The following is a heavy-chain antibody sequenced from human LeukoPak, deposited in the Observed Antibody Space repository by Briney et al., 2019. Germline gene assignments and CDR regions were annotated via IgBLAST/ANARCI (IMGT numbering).Heavy chain of an antibody. Sequence: GGSLRLSCAASEFTFSSYTMHSVRQAPGKGLEWVALISYDGSNKYYADSVKGRFTISRDNSKNTLYLQMNSLRAEDTAMYYCAREPSRSAYFDYWGQGTLVTVSS. CDR2: ISYDGSNK. CDR1: EFTFSSYT. CDR3: AREPSRSAYFDY. J-gene: IGHJ4*02. V-gene: IGHV3-30-3*01. D-gene: IGHD3-22*01.